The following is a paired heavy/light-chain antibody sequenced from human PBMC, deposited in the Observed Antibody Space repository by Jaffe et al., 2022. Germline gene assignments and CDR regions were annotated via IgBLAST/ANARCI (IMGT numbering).Heavy chain of an antibody. J-gene: IGHJ3*02. CDR3: ARPRTGYCSSTSCYAAPRAFDI. CDR2: IYYSGST. D-gene: IGHD2-2*01. V-gene: IGHV4-39*01. Sequence: QLQLQESGPGLVKPSETLSLTCTVSGGSISSSSYYWGWIRQPPGKGLEWIGSIYYSGSTYYNPSLKSRVTISVDTSKNQFSLKLSSVTAADTAVYYCARPRTGYCSSTSCYAAPRAFDIWGQGTMVTVSS. CDR1: GGSISSSSYY.
Light chain of an antibody. V-gene: IGKV1-13*02. Sequence: AIQLTQSPSSLSASVGDRVTITCRASQGISSALAWYQQKPGKAPKLLIYDASSLESGVPSRFSGSGSGTDFTLTISSLQPEDFATYYCQQFNSYGTLTFGGGTKVEIK. CDR2: DAS. J-gene: IGKJ4*01. CDR1: QGISSA. CDR3: QQFNSYGTLT.